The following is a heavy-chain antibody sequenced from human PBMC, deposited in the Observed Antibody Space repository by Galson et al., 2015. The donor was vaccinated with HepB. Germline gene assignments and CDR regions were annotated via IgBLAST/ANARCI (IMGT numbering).Heavy chain of an antibody. CDR1: GFTFSSYW. CDR2: INSDGSST. D-gene: IGHD4-23*01. V-gene: IGHV3-74*01. J-gene: IGHJ4*02. CDR3: ARGEGGNSGFDY. Sequence: SLRLSCAASGFTFSSYWMHWVRQAPGKGLVWVSRINSDGSSTSYADSVKGRFTISRDNAKNTLYLQMNSLRAEDTAVYYCARGEGGNSGFDYWGQGTLVTVSS.